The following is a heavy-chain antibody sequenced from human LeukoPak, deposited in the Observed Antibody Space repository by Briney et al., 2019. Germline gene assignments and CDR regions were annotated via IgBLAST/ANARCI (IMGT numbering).Heavy chain of an antibody. V-gene: IGHV3-23*01. J-gene: IGHJ3*02. D-gene: IGHD3-22*01. CDR2: IGGSGGNT. CDR3: AKDWYYDSRDDAFDI. CDR1: GFTFSTYA. Sequence: GGSLRLSCAASGFTFSTYAMTWVRQAPGKGLQWVSGIGGSGGNTYYADSVKGRFTISRDNSKNTLYLQMNSLRAEDTAVYYCAKDWYYDSRDDAFDIWGQGTMVTVSS.